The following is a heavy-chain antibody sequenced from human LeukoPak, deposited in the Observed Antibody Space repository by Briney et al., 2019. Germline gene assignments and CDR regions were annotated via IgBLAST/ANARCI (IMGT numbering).Heavy chain of an antibody. CDR3: VKSEGSYCSGDCQFYFDY. V-gene: IGHV3-23*01. Sequence: GGSLRLSCAASGXTFNSYAMSWVPQAPGKGLEWVFGMSGSGGRTYYAASVKGRFTISRDNSKNTQYLQMKSLRAQDTAVYYCVKSEGSYCSGDCQFYFDYWGQGTLVSVSS. CDR2: MSGSGGRT. J-gene: IGHJ4*02. D-gene: IGHD2-21*02. CDR1: GXTFNSYA.